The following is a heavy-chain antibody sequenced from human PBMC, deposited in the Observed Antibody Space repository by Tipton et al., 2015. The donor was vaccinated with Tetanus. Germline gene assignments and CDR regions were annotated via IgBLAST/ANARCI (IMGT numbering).Heavy chain of an antibody. CDR2: ISHSGTT. V-gene: IGHV4-30-4*01. D-gene: IGHD3-22*01. CDR1: GGSISSDAHY. J-gene: IGHJ4*02. Sequence: TLSLTCTVSGGSISSDAHYWSWIRQAPGKGLEWLGYISHSGTTNYNPSLMSRVTLSLDTPRGQFSLKLTSVTAADAAVYFCARDRRDFAYDSRGFYSPLYYFDNWGQGLRVTVSS. CDR3: ARDRRDFAYDSRGFYSPLYYFDN.